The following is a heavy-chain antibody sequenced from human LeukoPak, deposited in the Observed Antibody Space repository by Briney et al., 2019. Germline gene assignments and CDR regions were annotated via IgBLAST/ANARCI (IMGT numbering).Heavy chain of an antibody. CDR1: EFTFSSYS. J-gene: IGHJ6*02. Sequence: PGGSLRLSCAASEFTFSSYSMNWVRQAPGKGLEWVSSISSSSSYIYYADSVKGRFTISRDNAKNSLYLQMNSLRAEDTAVYYCAREWNYDILTGYFLGYGMDVWGQGTTVTVSS. CDR3: AREWNYDILTGYFLGYGMDV. D-gene: IGHD3-9*01. CDR2: ISSSSSYI. V-gene: IGHV3-21*01.